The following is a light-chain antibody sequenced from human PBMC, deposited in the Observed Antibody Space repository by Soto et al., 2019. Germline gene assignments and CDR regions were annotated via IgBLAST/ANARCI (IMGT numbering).Light chain of an antibody. CDR2: DNN. V-gene: IGLV1-51*01. CDR1: SSNIGNNY. CDR3: GTWDSSLSLFV. Sequence: QSVVTQPPSVSAAPGQKGTISCSGSSSNIGNNYVSWYQQLPGTAPKLLIYDNNKRPSGIPDRFSGSKSGTSATLGITGLQTGDEADYYCGTWDSSLSLFVFGTGTKVTVL. J-gene: IGLJ1*01.